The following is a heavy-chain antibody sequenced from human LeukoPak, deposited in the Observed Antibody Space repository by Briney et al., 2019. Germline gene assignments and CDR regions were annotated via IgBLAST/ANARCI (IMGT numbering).Heavy chain of an antibody. D-gene: IGHD6-19*01. V-gene: IGHV5-51*01. Sequence: GEALKIPCKGSGYNFTRYWIGGVRQMPGKDLEGMDIVYPSDSDTTYSPSFQGQITIAGDKSISTAYLQWSSLKASDTAMYYCARGACSVTYFDYWGQGILVTVSS. CDR3: ARGACSVTYFDY. J-gene: IGHJ4*02. CDR1: GYNFTRYW. CDR2: VYPSDSDT.